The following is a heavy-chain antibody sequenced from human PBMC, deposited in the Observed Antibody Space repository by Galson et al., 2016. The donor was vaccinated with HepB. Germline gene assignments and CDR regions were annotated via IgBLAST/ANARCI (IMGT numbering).Heavy chain of an antibody. Sequence: SLRLSCAASGFTFSSYAMNWVRQVSDKGLEWVAVVSGGSAYTYYADSVKGRFTIFRDNSKGTLYLQMNSLRVADTAVYYCARANSGWVAYDFWGQGTPVTVSS. CDR3: ARANSGWVAYDF. D-gene: IGHD6-19*01. J-gene: IGHJ4*02. CDR2: VSGGSAYT. V-gene: IGHV3-23*01. CDR1: GFTFSSYA.